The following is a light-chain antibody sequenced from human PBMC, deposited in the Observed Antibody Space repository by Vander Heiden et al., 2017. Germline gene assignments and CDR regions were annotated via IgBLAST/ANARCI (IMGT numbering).Light chain of an antibody. CDR3: MQGTHWPYT. V-gene: IGKV2-30*01. J-gene: IGKJ2*01. CDR2: KVS. Sequence: DVGMTQSPVSLPVTLGQAASISCRSGQSLVDSDGNTYLSWFQQRPGQSPRRLIYKVSDRDSGVPDRFSGSGSGTDFTLKISRVEVEDVGVYYCMQGTHWPYTFGQGTKLEIK. CDR1: QSLVDSDGNTY.